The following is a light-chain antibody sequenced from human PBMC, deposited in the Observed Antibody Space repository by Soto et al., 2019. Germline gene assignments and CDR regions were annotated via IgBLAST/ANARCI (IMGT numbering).Light chain of an antibody. V-gene: IGKV3-11*01. CDR1: HYINTR. J-gene: IGKJ1*01. CDR2: QTS. Sequence: EIVLTQSPATLSSFPGDRVTLSCRASHYINTRLAWYQHRPGQAPRLLIYQTSLRAAGIPARFSASGTGTDFTRTISDVLPEDIAVYYCHQRESWPRTFGQGTKVDI. CDR3: HQRESWPRT.